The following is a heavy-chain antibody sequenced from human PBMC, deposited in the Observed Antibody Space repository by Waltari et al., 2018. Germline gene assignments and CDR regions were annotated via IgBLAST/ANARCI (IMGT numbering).Heavy chain of an antibody. CDR2: IGTAGDT. CDR1: GFTFSSYD. Sequence: EVQLVESGGGLVQPGGSLRLSCAASGFTFSSYDMHWVRQATGKGLEWVSAIGTAGDTYYPGSVKGRFTISRENAKNSLYLQMNSLRAGDTAVYYCARGPPPYCGGDCYDWYFDLWGRGTLVTVSS. CDR3: ARGPPPYCGGDCYDWYFDL. J-gene: IGHJ2*01. V-gene: IGHV3-13*01. D-gene: IGHD2-21*01.